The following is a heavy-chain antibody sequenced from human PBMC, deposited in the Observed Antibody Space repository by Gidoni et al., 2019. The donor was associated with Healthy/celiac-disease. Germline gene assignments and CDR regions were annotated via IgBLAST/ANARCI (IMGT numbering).Heavy chain of an antibody. J-gene: IGHJ3*02. V-gene: IGHV1-69*04. CDR3: ARDDCSSTSCYLQVLFYAFDI. CDR1: GGTFSSYA. Sequence: QVQLVQSGAEVTKPGSSVKVSCKAYGGTFSSYAISWVRQAPGQGLEWMGRSIPILGIATDAQKFQGRVTITADKATSTAYMELSSLRSDDTSVSDCARDDCSSTSCYLQVLFYAFDIWGQGTMVTVSS. CDR2: SIPILGIA. D-gene: IGHD2-2*01.